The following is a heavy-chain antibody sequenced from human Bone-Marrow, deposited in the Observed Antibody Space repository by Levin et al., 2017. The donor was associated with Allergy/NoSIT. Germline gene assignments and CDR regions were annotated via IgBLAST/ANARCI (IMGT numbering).Heavy chain of an antibody. V-gene: IGHV3-23*01. J-gene: IGHJ4*02. CDR2: VGSDGSGT. Sequence: GGSLRLSCGASGFIFRDYVMSWVRQAPGKGLEWVSAVGSDGSGTYYADSVKGRFTIFRDNSKNTLNLQMNSLRAEDTAVYYCATTGTSSPGFDHWGQGTLVTVSS. D-gene: IGHD1-14*01. CDR3: ATTGTSSPGFDH. CDR1: GFIFRDYV.